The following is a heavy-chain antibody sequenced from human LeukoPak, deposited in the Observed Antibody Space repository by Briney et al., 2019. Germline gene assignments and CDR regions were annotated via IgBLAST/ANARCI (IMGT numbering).Heavy chain of an antibody. Sequence: SETLSLTCTVSGGSISSSSYYWGWIRQPPGKGLEWIGSIYYSGSTYYNPSLKSRVTVSVDTSKNQFSLKLSSVTAADTAVYYCARGRSSMVRGYYYYYMDVWGKGTTVTISS. CDR2: IYYSGST. CDR1: GGSISSSSYY. CDR3: ARGRSSMVRGYYYYYMDV. J-gene: IGHJ6*03. D-gene: IGHD3-10*01. V-gene: IGHV4-39*07.